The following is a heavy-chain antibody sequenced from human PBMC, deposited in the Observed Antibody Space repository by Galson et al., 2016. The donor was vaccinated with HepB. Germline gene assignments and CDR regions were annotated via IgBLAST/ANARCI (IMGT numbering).Heavy chain of an antibody. Sequence: SLRLSCAASGFTFSRNGMHWVRQAPGKGLEWVAVIWYDGSNKYHADSVKGRFTISRDNSKNTLYLQMNSLRAEDTAVYYCASEAPILAPTLDYWGQGILVTVSS. CDR3: ASEAPILAPTLDY. CDR2: IWYDGSNK. CDR1: GFTFSRNG. D-gene: IGHD2/OR15-2a*01. V-gene: IGHV3-33*01. J-gene: IGHJ4*02.